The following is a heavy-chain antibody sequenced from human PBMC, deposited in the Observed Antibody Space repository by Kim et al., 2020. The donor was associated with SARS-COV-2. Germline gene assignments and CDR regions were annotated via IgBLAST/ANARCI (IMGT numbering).Heavy chain of an antibody. CDR3: ASVDYYGSGSYYYGMDV. J-gene: IGHJ6*02. CDR1: GGSISSGGYY. CDR2: IYYSGST. Sequence: SETLSLTCTVSGGSISSGGYYWSWIRQHPGKGLECIGYIYYSGSTYYNPSLKSRVTISVDTSKNQFSLKLSSVTAADTAVYYCASVDYYGSGSYYYGMDVWGQGTTVTVSS. V-gene: IGHV4-31*03. D-gene: IGHD3-10*01.